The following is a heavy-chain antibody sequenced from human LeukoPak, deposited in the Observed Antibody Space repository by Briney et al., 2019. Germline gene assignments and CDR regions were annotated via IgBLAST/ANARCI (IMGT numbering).Heavy chain of an antibody. CDR2: ISSSSSYI. CDR1: GFTFSSYS. CDR3: ARGSFYSSSSATDY. V-gene: IGHV3-21*01. D-gene: IGHD6-6*01. J-gene: IGHJ4*02. Sequence: GGSLRLSCAASGFTFSSYSMNWVRQAPGKGLEWVSSISSSSSYIYYADSVKGRFTISRGNAKNSLYLQMNSLRAEDTAVYYCARGSFYSSSSATDYWGQGTLVTVSS.